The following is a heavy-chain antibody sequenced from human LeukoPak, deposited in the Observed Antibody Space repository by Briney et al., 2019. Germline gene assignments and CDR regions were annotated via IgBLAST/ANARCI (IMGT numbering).Heavy chain of an antibody. Sequence: SETLSLTCAVYGGSFSGYYWSWIRQPAGKGLEWIGRIYTSGSTNYNPSLKSRVTMSVDTSKNQFSLKLSSVTAADTAVYYCAREGSSSYYYYYYMDVWGKGTTVTVSS. CDR1: GGSFSGYY. CDR3: AREGSSSYYYYYYMDV. V-gene: IGHV4-4*07. J-gene: IGHJ6*03. CDR2: IYTSGST. D-gene: IGHD6-6*01.